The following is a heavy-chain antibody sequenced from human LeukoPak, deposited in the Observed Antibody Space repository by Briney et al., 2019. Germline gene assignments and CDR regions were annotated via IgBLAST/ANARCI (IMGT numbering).Heavy chain of an antibody. CDR1: GFTFSSYG. V-gene: IGHV3-30*03. Sequence: GGSLRLSCAASGFTFSSYGMHWVRQAPGKGLEWVAVISYDGSNKYYADSVKGRFTISRDNSKNTLYLQMNSLRVEDTAVYYCVREGGCSSATCSGMDVWGKGTTVTVSS. J-gene: IGHJ6*04. D-gene: IGHD2-2*01. CDR2: ISYDGSNK. CDR3: VREGGCSSATCSGMDV.